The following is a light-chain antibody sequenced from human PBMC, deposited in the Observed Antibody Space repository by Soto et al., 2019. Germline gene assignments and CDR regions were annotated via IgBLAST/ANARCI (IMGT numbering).Light chain of an antibody. CDR3: CSYAGTSTYV. V-gene: IGLV2-23*01. J-gene: IGLJ1*01. Sequence: QSALAQPASASGSPGQSITISCTGTSRDVGSYNLVSWYQQHPGKAPKLMIYEGSKRPSGVSNRFSGSKSGNTASLTISGLQAEDEADYYCCSYAGTSTYVFGTGTKGTVL. CDR1: SRDVGSYNL. CDR2: EGS.